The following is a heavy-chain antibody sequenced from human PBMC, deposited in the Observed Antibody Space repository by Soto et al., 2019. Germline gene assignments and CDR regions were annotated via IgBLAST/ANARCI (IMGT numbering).Heavy chain of an antibody. CDR1: GGSISSGGYY. D-gene: IGHD4-4*01. Sequence: QVQLQESGPGLVKPSQTLSLTCTVSGGSISSGGYYWSWIRQHPGKGLEWIGYIYYSGSTYYNPSLKSRVTISVDTSKNQFSLKLSSVTAADTAVYYCARAGTLTTEKYYYYYGMDVWGQGTTVTVSS. J-gene: IGHJ6*02. CDR2: IYYSGST. V-gene: IGHV4-31*03. CDR3: ARAGTLTTEKYYYYYGMDV.